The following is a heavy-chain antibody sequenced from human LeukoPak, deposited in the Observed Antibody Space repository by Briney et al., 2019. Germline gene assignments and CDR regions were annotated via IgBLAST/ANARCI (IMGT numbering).Heavy chain of an antibody. CDR2: ISSSSSYI. J-gene: IGHJ4*02. CDR1: GFTFSSYS. CDR3: ARGVGGLRWRVDY. D-gene: IGHD3-16*01. V-gene: IGHV3-21*01. Sequence: PGGSLRLSCAASGFTFSSYSMNWVRQAPGKGLEWVSSISSSSSYIYYADSVKGRFTISRDNAKNSLYLQMNSLRAEDTAVYYCARGVGGLRWRVDYWGQGTLVTVSS.